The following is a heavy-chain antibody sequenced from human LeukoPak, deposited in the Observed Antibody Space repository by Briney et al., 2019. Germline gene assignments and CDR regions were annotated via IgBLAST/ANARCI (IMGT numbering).Heavy chain of an antibody. CDR3: ARAAYSSTWYSRYFDL. CDR2: ISSSGSTI. V-gene: IGHV3-48*01. Sequence: GGSLRLSCAASGFTFSSYWMSWVRQAPGKGLEWVSYISSSGSTIYYADSVKGRFTISRENAKNSLYLQMNSLRAGDTAVYYCARAAYSSTWYSRYFDLWGRGTLVTVSS. J-gene: IGHJ2*01. D-gene: IGHD6-13*01. CDR1: GFTFSSYW.